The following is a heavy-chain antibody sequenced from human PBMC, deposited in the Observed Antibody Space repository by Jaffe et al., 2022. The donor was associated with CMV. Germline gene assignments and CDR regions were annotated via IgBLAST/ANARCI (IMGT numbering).Heavy chain of an antibody. J-gene: IGHJ4*02. CDR1: GGSISSYY. D-gene: IGHD3-22*01. Sequence: QVQLQESGPGLVKPSETLSLTCTVSGGSISSYYWSWIRQPPGKGLEWIGYIYYSGSTNYNPSLKSRVTISVDTSKNQFSLKLSSVTAADTAVYYCATLLNYDSSGYNDYWGQGTLVTVSS. V-gene: IGHV4-59*01. CDR3: ATLLNYDSSGYNDY. CDR2: IYYSGST.